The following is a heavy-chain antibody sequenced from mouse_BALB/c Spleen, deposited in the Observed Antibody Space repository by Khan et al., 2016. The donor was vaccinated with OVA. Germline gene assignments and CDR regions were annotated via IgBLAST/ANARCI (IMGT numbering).Heavy chain of an antibody. Sequence: EVQLQESGPSLVKPSQTLSLTCSVTGDSITSGFWNWIRKFPGNNFEYMGYVTYSGNTYYYPSLKSRISITRDTSKSQYYLQLNSVTTEDTAKYCGAGYYGSWAMDYWGQGTTVTVSS. CDR2: VTYSGNT. J-gene: IGHJ4*01. CDR1: GDSITSGF. CDR3: AGYYGSWAMDY. D-gene: IGHD1-1*01. V-gene: IGHV3-8*02.